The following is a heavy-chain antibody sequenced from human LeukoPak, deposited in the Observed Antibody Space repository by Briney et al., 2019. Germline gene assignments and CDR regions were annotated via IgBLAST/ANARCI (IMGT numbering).Heavy chain of an antibody. D-gene: IGHD3-22*01. Sequence: GGSLRLSCAASAFTLSSCAMHWVRQAPGKGLEWVAVIWYDGSYKFYADSVKGRFTISKDSYKNTLYLQMDSLRDEDTAVYYCANADSSGYYYVVQDWGQGTLVTVSS. V-gene: IGHV3-33*06. CDR1: AFTLSSCA. CDR3: ANADSSGYYYVVQD. CDR2: IWYDGSYK. J-gene: IGHJ4*02.